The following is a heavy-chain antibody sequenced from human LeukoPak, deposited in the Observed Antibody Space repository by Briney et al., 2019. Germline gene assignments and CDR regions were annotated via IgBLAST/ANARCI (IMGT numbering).Heavy chain of an antibody. CDR1: GFTFSSYA. CDR3: AKEGLRYDFWSGYFYYFDY. J-gene: IGHJ4*02. V-gene: IGHV3-23*01. CDR2: ISSSGGST. D-gene: IGHD3-3*01. Sequence: GGSLRLSCAASGFTFSSYAMSWVRQAPGKGLEWVSAISSSGGSTYYADSVKGRFTISRDNSKNTLYLQMNSLRAEDTAVYYCAKEGLRYDFWSGYFYYFDYWGQGTLVTVSS.